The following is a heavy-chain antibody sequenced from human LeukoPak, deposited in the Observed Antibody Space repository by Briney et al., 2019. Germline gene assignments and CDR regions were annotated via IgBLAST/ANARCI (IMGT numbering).Heavy chain of an antibody. CDR3: ARGSGRFSGSYYFDY. CDR1: GFTFSSYA. Sequence: PGGSLRLSCAASGFTFSSYAMHWVRQAPGKGLEWVAVISYDGSNKYYADSVKGRFTISRDNSKNTLYLQMNSLRAEDAAVYYCARGSGRFSGSYYFDYWGQGTLVTVSS. V-gene: IGHV3-30*04. D-gene: IGHD1-26*01. CDR2: ISYDGSNK. J-gene: IGHJ4*02.